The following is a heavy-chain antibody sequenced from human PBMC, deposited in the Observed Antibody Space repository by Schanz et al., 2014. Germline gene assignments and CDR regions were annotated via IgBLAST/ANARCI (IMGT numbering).Heavy chain of an antibody. CDR3: ARGAGEVVRGVIEGVNHYYYGMDV. V-gene: IGHV1-69*04. Sequence: QVQLVQSGAEVKKPGSPVKVSCKSSGGTFSSYAISWVRQAPGQGLEWMGRFIPILGIATYAQKFQGRVTITADKSTFTAYMELSSLRSEDTAVYYCARGAGEVVRGVIEGVNHYYYGMDVWGQGTTVTVSS. CDR2: FIPILGIA. J-gene: IGHJ6*02. D-gene: IGHD3-10*01. CDR1: GGTFSSYA.